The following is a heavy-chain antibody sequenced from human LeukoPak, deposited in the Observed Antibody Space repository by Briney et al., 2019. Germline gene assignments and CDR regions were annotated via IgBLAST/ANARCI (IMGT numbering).Heavy chain of an antibody. Sequence: SETLSLTCAVSGASITSDSSYWAWIRLPPGKGLEWIGSIRYSGSAYYNPSLKSRITMSADTSKNQVSLKLTSVTAADTAVYYCARVLAAAAHFDYWGQGTLVTV. V-gene: IGHV4-39*01. J-gene: IGHJ4*02. CDR1: GASITSDSSY. CDR2: IRYSGSA. CDR3: ARVLAAAAHFDY. D-gene: IGHD6-25*01.